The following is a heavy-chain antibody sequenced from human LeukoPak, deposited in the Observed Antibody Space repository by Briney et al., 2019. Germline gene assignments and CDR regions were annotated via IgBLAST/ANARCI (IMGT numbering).Heavy chain of an antibody. CDR2: ISWDADNT. Sequence: GGSLRLSCAASGFTFDDYTMSWVRQAPGKGLEWVALISWDADNTYYADSVKGRFTISSDNSKNSLYLQMNSLRAEDTAVYYCARELTLYGSGSYRYWFDPWGQGTLVTVSS. V-gene: IGHV3-43*01. J-gene: IGHJ5*02. D-gene: IGHD3-10*01. CDR3: ARELTLYGSGSYRYWFDP. CDR1: GFTFDDYT.